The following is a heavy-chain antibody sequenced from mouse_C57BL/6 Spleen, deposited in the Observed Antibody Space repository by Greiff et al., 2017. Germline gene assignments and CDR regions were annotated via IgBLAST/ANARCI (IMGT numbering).Heavy chain of an antibody. V-gene: IGHV1-15*01. Sequence: VQLQQSGAELVRPGASVTLSCKASGYTFTDYEMHWVKQTPVHGLEWIGAIDPETGGTAYNQKFKGKAILTADKSSSTAYMELRSLTSEDSAFYYCTRGGTTVQGDYFDYWGQGTTLTVSS. CDR2: IDPETGGT. CDR3: TRGGTTVQGDYFDY. CDR1: GYTFTDYE. D-gene: IGHD1-1*01. J-gene: IGHJ2*01.